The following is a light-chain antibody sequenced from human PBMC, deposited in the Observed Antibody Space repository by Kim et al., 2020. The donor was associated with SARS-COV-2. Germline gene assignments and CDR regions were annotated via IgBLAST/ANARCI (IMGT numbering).Light chain of an antibody. CDR2: AAA. CDR3: QKYNSAPRT. Sequence: ASVGDRVTITCRASQGISNYLAWYQQKPGKVPKLLIYAAATLQSGVPSRFSGSGSGTDFTLTISSLQPEDVATYYCQKYNSAPRTFGQGTKVDIK. J-gene: IGKJ1*01. CDR1: QGISNY. V-gene: IGKV1-27*01.